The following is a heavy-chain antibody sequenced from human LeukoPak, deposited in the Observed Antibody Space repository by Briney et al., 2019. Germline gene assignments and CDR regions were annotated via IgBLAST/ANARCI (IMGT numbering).Heavy chain of an antibody. CDR2: SIPLITTP. Sequence: GSSVKVSCKASGGTFSNYAITWLRQAPGQGLEWMGASIPLITTPNYAQKFEGRVTITADKSTRTVYMELSSLTSVDTAVYYCARGYERSAPGAFDIWGQGTMVTVSS. CDR3: ARGYERSAPGAFDI. J-gene: IGHJ3*02. CDR1: GGTFSNYA. D-gene: IGHD2-15*01. V-gene: IGHV1-69*06.